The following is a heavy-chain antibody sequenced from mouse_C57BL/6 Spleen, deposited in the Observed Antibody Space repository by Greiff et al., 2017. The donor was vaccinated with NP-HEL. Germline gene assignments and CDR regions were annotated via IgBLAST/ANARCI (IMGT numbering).Heavy chain of an antibody. V-gene: IGHV5-4*01. D-gene: IGHD1-1*01. J-gene: IGHJ1*03. Sequence: EVQVVESGGGLVKPGGSLKLSCAASGFTFSSYAMSWVRQTPEKRLEWVATISDGGSYTYYPDNVKGRFTISRDNAKNNLYLQMSHLKSEDTAMYYCARERLLWYFDVWGTGTTVTVSS. CDR2: ISDGGSYT. CDR1: GFTFSSYA. CDR3: ARERLLWYFDV.